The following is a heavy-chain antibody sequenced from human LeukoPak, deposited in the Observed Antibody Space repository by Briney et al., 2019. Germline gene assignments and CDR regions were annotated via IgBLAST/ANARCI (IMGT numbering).Heavy chain of an antibody. CDR1: GGSFSGYY. J-gene: IGHJ4*02. V-gene: IGHV4-34*01. CDR2: INHSGST. D-gene: IGHD5-12*01. CDR3: ARAGHVGIVATSLDY. Sequence: PSETLSLTCAVYGGSFSGYYWSWIRQPPGKGLEWIGEINHSGSTNYNPSLKSRVTISVDKSKNQFSLKLSSVTAADTAVYYCARAGHVGIVATSLDYWGQGTLVTVSS.